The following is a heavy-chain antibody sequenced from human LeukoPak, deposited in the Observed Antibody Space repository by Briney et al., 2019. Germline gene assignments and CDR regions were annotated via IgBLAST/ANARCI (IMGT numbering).Heavy chain of an antibody. V-gene: IGHV4-30-2*01. CDR3: ARHEELSLYTFFDH. CDR1: GGSISSGGYY. J-gene: IGHJ4*02. Sequence: SQTLSLTCTVSGGSISSGGYYWSWIRQPPGKGLEWIGYIYHSGSTYYNPSLKSRVTISLDASRSQFSLQLSSVTAADTAVYFCARHEELSLYTFFDHWGRGALVTVSS. D-gene: IGHD3-16*02. CDR2: IYHSGST.